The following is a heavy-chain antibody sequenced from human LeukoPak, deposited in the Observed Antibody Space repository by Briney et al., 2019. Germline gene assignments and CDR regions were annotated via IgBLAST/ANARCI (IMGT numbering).Heavy chain of an antibody. CDR2: ISAYNGNT. CDR1: GGTFSSYA. J-gene: IGHJ4*02. D-gene: IGHD3-22*01. CDR3: ARDLSHRYYHSTGYAFDY. V-gene: IGHV1-18*01. Sequence: ASVKVSCKASGGTFSSYAISWVRQAPGQGLEWMGWISAYNGNTNYAQKLQGRVTMTRDTSTSTVYMDLSSLRSEDTAVYYCARDLSHRYYHSTGYAFDYWGQGTLVTVSS.